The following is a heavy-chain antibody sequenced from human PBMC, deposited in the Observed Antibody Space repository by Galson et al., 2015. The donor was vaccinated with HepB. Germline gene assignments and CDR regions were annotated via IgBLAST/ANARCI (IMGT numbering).Heavy chain of an antibody. CDR3: ERGGELESRHTTCAIDI. CDR2: VDPVSGGT. V-gene: IGHV1-2*04. CDR1: GYTFTDYY. J-gene: IGHJ6*02. Sequence: SVKVSCKASGYTFTDYYIHWVRQAPGQGLEWMGCVDPVSGGTNYAQKFQGWVTMTRDTSTATSYMELARLRSDDTAVYYCERGGELESRHTTCAIDIGGQGTTVTVSS. D-gene: IGHD2-2*01.